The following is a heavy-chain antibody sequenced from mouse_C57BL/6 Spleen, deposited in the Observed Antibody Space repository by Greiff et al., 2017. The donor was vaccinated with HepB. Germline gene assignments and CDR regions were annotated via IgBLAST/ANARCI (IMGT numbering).Heavy chain of an antibody. V-gene: IGHV1-26*01. Sequence: EVQLQQSGPELVKPGASVKISCKASGYTFTDYYMNWVKQSHGKSLEWIGDINPNNGGTSYSQKFKGKATLTVDKSSSTAYMELRSLTSEDSAVYYCARGLGLYFDYWGQGTTLTVSS. CDR1: GYTFTDYY. J-gene: IGHJ2*01. D-gene: IGHD4-1*01. CDR2: INPNNGGT. CDR3: ARGLGLYFDY.